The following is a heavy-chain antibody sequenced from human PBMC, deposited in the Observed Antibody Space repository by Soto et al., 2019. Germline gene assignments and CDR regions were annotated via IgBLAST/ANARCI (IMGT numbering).Heavy chain of an antibody. J-gene: IGHJ4*02. Sequence: PRGSLRLSCVASGFTFSRYIMSWVRQAPGKGLEWVSTINSNGGSTYYADSVKGRFTVSRDNSRNSLYLQMNSLRAEDTAVYYCARDPDLIYCSTTSCLYYFDYWGQGGLVTVSS. CDR2: INSNGGST. V-gene: IGHV3-23*01. D-gene: IGHD2-2*01. CDR1: GFTFSRYI. CDR3: ARDPDLIYCSTTSCLYYFDY.